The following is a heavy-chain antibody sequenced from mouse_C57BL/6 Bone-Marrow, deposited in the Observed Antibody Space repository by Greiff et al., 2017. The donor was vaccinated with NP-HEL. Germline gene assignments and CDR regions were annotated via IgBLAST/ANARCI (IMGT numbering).Heavy chain of an antibody. Sequence: QVQLQQSGAELVRPGTSVKMSCKASGYTFTNYWIGWAKPRPGHGLEWIGDIYPGGGYTNYNEKFKGKATLTADKSSSTAYMQFSSLTSEDSAIYYCARDSYGSSLAYWGQGTLVTVSA. D-gene: IGHD1-1*01. CDR1: GYTFTNYW. CDR2: IYPGGGYT. V-gene: IGHV1-63*01. CDR3: ARDSYGSSLAY. J-gene: IGHJ3*01.